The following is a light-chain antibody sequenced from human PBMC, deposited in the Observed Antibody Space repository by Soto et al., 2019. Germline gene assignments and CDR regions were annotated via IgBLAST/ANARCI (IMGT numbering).Light chain of an antibody. CDR1: SSNIGAGYD. CDR2: GNS. CDR3: QSYDSSLSGFYV. V-gene: IGLV1-40*01. J-gene: IGLJ1*01. Sequence: QSLLTQPPSVSGAPGQRVTISCTGSSSNIGAGYDVHWYQQLPGTAPKLLIYGNSNRPSGVPDRFSGSKSGTSASLAITGLQAEDEADYYCQSYDSSLSGFYVFGTGTKDTVL.